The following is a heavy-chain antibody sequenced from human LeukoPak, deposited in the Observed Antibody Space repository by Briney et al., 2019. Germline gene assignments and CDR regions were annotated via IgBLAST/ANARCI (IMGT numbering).Heavy chain of an antibody. Sequence: PETLSLTCTVSGASLSTYSWRWIRQPPGKGLECIGYIYYSGSTNYNPSLQSRVTMSVDTSRNQFSLKLSSVTAADTAVYYCAIMNTVWNAFDIWGQGTMVTVSS. CDR3: AIMNTVWNAFDI. J-gene: IGHJ3*02. V-gene: IGHV4-59*01. D-gene: IGHD1-1*01. CDR2: IYYSGST. CDR1: GASLSTYS.